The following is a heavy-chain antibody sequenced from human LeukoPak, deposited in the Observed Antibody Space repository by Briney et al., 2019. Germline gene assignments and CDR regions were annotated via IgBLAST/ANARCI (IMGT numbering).Heavy chain of an antibody. V-gene: IGHV1-8*01. CDR1: GYTFTSCD. CDR2: MNTNSGNT. J-gene: IGHJ4*02. CDR3: TRGSSGRRDN. D-gene: IGHD6-19*01. Sequence: ASVKVSCKASGYTFTSCDINWVRQATGQGLERMGWMNTNSGNTGYAQSFQGRITITRDISIGKDYMELSNLTSEDTAIYYCTRGSSGRRDNWGQGTLVTVSA.